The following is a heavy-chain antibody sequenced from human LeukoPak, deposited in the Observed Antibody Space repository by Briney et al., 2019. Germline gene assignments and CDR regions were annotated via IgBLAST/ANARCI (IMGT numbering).Heavy chain of an antibody. CDR2: INQDGSQN. CDR1: GFSFSDYW. J-gene: IGHJ3*02. CDR3: AREVTASSFDI. V-gene: IGHV3-7*01. D-gene: IGHD2-21*02. Sequence: PGGSLRLSCAASGFSFSDYWMSWVRQAPGRGLEWVGNINQDGSQNSSVDSVKGRFTISRDNAKNSLYLQMNSLGAEDTALYYCAREVTASSFDILGQGIMVTVSS.